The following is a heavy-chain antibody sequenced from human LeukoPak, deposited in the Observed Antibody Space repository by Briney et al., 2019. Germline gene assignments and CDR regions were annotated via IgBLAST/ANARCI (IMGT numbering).Heavy chain of an antibody. CDR2: IKQDGSEK. CDR1: GFTFSSYW. V-gene: IGHV3-7*03. D-gene: IGHD6-19*01. J-gene: IGHJ4*02. CDR3: ASRHLHATSSGWYFDPVN. Sequence: GGSLRLSCAASGFTFSSYWMSWVRQAPGKGLEWVANIKQDGSEKYYVDSVKGRFTISRDNAKNSLYLQMNSLRAEDTAVYYCASRHLHATSSGWYFDPVNWGQGTLVTVSS.